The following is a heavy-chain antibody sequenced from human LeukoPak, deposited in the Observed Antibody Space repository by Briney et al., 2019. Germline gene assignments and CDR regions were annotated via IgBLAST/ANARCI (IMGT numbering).Heavy chain of an antibody. J-gene: IGHJ5*02. CDR3: ARDPTGTTNWFDP. D-gene: IGHD1-7*01. CDR1: GGSISSYY. CDR2: IYYSGST. Sequence: SETLSLTCTVSGGSISSYYWGWIRQPPGKGLEWIGYIYYSGSTNYNPSLKSRVTISVDTSKNQFSLKLSSVTAADTAVYYCARDPTGTTNWFDPWGQGTLVTVSS. V-gene: IGHV4-59*01.